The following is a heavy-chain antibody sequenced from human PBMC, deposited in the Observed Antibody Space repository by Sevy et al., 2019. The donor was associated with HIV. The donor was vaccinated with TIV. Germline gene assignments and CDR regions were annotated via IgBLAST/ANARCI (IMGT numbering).Heavy chain of an antibody. D-gene: IGHD3-9*01. CDR2: IYHTGNT. V-gene: IGHV4-30-2*01. J-gene: IGHJ3*02. CDR1: GDSITSGAFS. CDR3: ARYGGTLTVPGSFDI. Sequence: SETLSLTCSVSGDSITSGAFSWNWIRQPPGKGLEWIGYIYHTGNTYYSPSLKSRLTISVDRSKNQFSLNLTSVTAADTAVYYCARYGGTLTVPGSFDIWGQGTMVTVSS.